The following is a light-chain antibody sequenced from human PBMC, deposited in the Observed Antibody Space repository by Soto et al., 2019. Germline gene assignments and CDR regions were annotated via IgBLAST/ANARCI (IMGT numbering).Light chain of an antibody. CDR2: GVS. CDR1: SSDVGGYNY. CDR3: SSYSRSSVYV. Sequence: QSALTQPASVSGSPGQSITISCTGTSSDVGGYNYVSWYQKHPGKAPKLMIYGVSNRPSGVSNRFSGSKSGNTASLTISGLQAYDEADYYCSSYSRSSVYVFGTGTKLTVL. V-gene: IGLV2-14*01. J-gene: IGLJ1*01.